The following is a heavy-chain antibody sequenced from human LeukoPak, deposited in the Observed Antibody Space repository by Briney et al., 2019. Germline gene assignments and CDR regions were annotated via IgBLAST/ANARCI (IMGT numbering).Heavy chain of an antibody. CDR3: ARALLWFGEPSHIDY. J-gene: IGHJ4*02. Sequence: ASVKVSCKASGYTXTSYGISWVRQAPGQGLESMGWITAYNDNTNYAQKLQGRVTMTTDTSTSTAYMELRSLRSDDTAVYYCARALLWFGEPSHIDYWGQGTLVTASS. CDR1: GYTXTSYG. CDR2: ITAYNDNT. D-gene: IGHD3-10*01. V-gene: IGHV1-18*01.